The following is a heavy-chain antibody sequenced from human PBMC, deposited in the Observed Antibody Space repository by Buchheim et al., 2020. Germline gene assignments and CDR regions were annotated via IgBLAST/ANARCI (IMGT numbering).Heavy chain of an antibody. CDR2: IYYSGST. CDR3: ARHDGVFGY. Sequence: QLQLQESGPGLVKPSETLSRTCTVSGDSISSGSYYWGWIRQPPGKGLEWIGSIYYSGSTYYNPSLKSRVTISIDTSKNQFSLKLRSVTAADTAVYYCARHDGVFGYWGQGTL. CDR1: GDSISSGSYY. V-gene: IGHV4-39*01. J-gene: IGHJ4*02. D-gene: IGHD3-10*01.